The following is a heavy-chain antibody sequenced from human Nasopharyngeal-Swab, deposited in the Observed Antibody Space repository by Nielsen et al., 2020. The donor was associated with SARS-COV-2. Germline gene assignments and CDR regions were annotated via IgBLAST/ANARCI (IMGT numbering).Heavy chain of an antibody. J-gene: IGHJ5*02. D-gene: IGHD2-2*01. CDR3: AREDIGVVPVAMGYNWFDP. Sequence: ASVKVSCKASGYTFTSYYIHWVRQAPGQGLEWMGIINPSAGSTSYAQKFQDRVTMTRDTSTSTVSMELSSLRSEDTAVYYCAREDIGVVPVAMGYNWFDPWGQGTLVTVSS. CDR2: INPSAGST. CDR1: GYTFTSYY. V-gene: IGHV1-46*01.